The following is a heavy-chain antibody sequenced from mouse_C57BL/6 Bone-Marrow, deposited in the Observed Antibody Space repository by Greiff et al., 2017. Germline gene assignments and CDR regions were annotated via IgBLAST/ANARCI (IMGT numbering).Heavy chain of an antibody. CDR1: GYTFTNYW. J-gene: IGHJ4*01. CDR3: ARDGYDRGYYAMDY. D-gene: IGHD2-2*01. V-gene: IGHV1-63*01. CDR2: IYPGGGYT. Sequence: VQLQQSGAELVRPGTSVKMSCKASGYTFTNYWIGWAKQRPGHGLEWLGDIYPGGGYTNYNEKFKGKATLTADKSSSTAYMQFSSLTSEDSAIYYCARDGYDRGYYAMDYWGQGTSVTVSS.